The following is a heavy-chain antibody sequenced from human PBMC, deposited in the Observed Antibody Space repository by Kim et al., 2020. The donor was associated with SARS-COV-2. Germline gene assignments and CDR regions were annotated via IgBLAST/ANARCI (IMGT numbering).Heavy chain of an antibody. J-gene: IGHJ6*02. D-gene: IGHD2-2*01. V-gene: IGHV4-34*01. Sequence: SETLSLTCAVYGGSFSGYDWSWIRQPPGKGLEWIGEINHSGSTNYNPSLKSRVTISVDTSKNKFSLKLSSVTAADTAVYYCARGRGCSSTSCYPYKIYYYYGMDVWGPGPAVTVSS. CDR3: ARGRGCSSTSCYPYKIYYYYGMDV. CDR1: GGSFSGYD. CDR2: INHSGST.